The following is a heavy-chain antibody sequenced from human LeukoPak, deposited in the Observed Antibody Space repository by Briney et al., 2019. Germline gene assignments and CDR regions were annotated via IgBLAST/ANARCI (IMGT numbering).Heavy chain of an antibody. CDR2: IYYSGIT. Sequence: SETLSLTCTVSGASISGYYWSWIRQPPGKGLEWVGYIYYSGITNYNPSLKSRVTISVDTSKNQFSLRLSSVTAADTAVYYCARGRYVTTRGGAAAGFLDYWGQGTLVTVST. V-gene: IGHV4-59*12. CDR1: GASISGYY. D-gene: IGHD6-13*01. J-gene: IGHJ4*02. CDR3: ARGRYVTTRGGAAAGFLDY.